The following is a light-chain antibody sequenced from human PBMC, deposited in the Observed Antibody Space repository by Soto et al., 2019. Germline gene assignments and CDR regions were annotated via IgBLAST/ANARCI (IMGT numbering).Light chain of an antibody. CDR3: QQYDNLPLT. CDR2: DAS. V-gene: IGKV1-33*01. CDR1: QDITNY. Sequence: DVEMRVSTDSRSTSSRDSVTITSQASQDITNYLHWYQQKPGKAPKRLIYDASNLETGVPSRFSGSGCGRHYTFTISSPQLADDPTFYCQQYDNLPLTVGGGTKVDIK. J-gene: IGKJ4*01.